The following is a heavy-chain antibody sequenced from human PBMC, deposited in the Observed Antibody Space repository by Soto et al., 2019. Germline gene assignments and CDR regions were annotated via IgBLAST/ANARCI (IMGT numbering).Heavy chain of an antibody. CDR2: ISAYNGNT. V-gene: IGHV1-18*01. J-gene: IGHJ6*03. CDR1: GYTFTSYG. D-gene: IGHD2-2*01. Sequence: QVQLVQSGAEVKKPGASVKVSCKASGYTFTSYGISWVRQAPGQGLEWMGWISAYNGNTNYAQKLQGRVTMTTDTSTSTAYMELRSLRSDDTAMYYCASGGVPSNDIVVVHDLLMDVWGKGTTVTVSS. CDR3: ASGGVPSNDIVVVHDLLMDV.